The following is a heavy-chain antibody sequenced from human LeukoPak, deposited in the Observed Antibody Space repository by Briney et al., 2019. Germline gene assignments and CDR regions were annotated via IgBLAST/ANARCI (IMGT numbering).Heavy chain of an antibody. CDR2: IKEDGSEK. V-gene: IGHV3-7*01. Sequence: GGSLRLSCAASGFAFDTYWMNWVRQPPGKGLEYVANIKEDGSEKYYVDSVKGRFTISRDNAKDSLYLQMNSVRVEDSAVYYCATRGCQYWGQGALVTVSS. J-gene: IGHJ4*02. CDR3: ATRGCQY. CDR1: GFAFDTYW. D-gene: IGHD4-11*01.